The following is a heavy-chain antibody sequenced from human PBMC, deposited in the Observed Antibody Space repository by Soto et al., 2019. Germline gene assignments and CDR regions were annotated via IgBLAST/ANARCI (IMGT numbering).Heavy chain of an antibody. CDR1: GGSISSYY. Sequence: SETLSLTCTVSGGSISSYYWSWIRQPPGKGLEWIGYIYYSGSTNYNPSLKSRVTISVDTSKNQFSLKLSSVTAADTAVYYCARDRGAARPYYYYYMDVWGKGTTVTVSS. V-gene: IGHV4-59*01. CDR3: ARDRGAARPYYYYYMDV. J-gene: IGHJ6*03. CDR2: IYYSGST. D-gene: IGHD6-6*01.